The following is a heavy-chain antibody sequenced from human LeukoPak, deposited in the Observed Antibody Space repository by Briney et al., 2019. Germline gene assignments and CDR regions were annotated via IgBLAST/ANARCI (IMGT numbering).Heavy chain of an antibody. CDR2: INPNSGAT. D-gene: IGHD3-22*01. Sequence: ASVKVSCKASGYTFTGYYIHWVRQAPGQGLEWIGWINPNSGATSYAQNFQGRVTMTRDTSISTVYMELSGLRFDDTAVFYCARDDSSYLDYWGQGTLSLSPQ. V-gene: IGHV1-2*02. J-gene: IGHJ4*02. CDR3: ARDDSSYLDY. CDR1: GYTFTGYY.